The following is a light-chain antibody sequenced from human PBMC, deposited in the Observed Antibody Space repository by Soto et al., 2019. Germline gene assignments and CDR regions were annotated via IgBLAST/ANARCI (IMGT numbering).Light chain of an antibody. CDR1: QGISNY. CDR2: AAS. CDR3: QQYYHIPLT. V-gene: IGKV1-27*01. Sequence: DSQISQSPSSLSASVEDRVTITCRASQGISNYLAWYQQKPGKVPKLLIYAASTLQSGVPSRFSGSGSGTDFSLTINSLQPEDIATYYCQQYYHIPLTFGGGTKVDIK. J-gene: IGKJ4*01.